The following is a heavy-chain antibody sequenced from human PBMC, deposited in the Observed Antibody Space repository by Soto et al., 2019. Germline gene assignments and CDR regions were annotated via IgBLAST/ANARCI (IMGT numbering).Heavy chain of an antibody. Sequence: QVQLVQSGAEVQRPGSSVRVSCKASGDTSRSYTLSWVRQAPGQGLEWMGRVIVDKETANLARSLYGRVTSSADKTTNSAYVEVTNLRSEDTAVYDCATGAGAPAYGDSHWYSDIWGSGTLGTVS. CDR3: ATGAGAPAYGDSHWYSDI. CDR2: VIVDKETA. J-gene: IGHJ2*01. D-gene: IGHD4-17*01. V-gene: IGHV1-69*08. CDR1: GDTSRSYT.